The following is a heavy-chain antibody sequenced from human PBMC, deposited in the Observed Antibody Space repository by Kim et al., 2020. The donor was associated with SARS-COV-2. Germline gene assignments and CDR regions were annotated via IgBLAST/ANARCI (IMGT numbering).Heavy chain of an antibody. CDR2: IRSKANSYAT. J-gene: IGHJ3*02. D-gene: IGHD1-1*01. CDR1: GFTFSGSA. CDR3: TRVPGMTLAFWDTFDI. V-gene: IGHV3-73*01. Sequence: GGSLRLSCAASGFTFSGSAMHWVRQASGKGLEWVGRIRSKANSYATAYAASVKARFTIPRDDSKTTAYLQMNSLKTEDTAVYYCTRVPGMTLAFWDTFDIWGQGTMVTVSS.